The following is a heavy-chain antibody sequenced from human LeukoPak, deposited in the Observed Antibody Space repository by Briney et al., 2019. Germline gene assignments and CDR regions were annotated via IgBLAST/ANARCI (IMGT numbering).Heavy chain of an antibody. CDR3: ARVTYYYDSSGYYYVGWYFDL. CDR2: IYYSGST. Sequence: PSETLSLTCTVSGGSISSYYWSWIRQPPGKGLEWIGYIYYSGSTNYNPSLKSRVTMSVDTSKNQFSLKLSSVTAANTAVYYCARVTYYYDSSGYYYVGWYFDLWGRGTLVTVSS. J-gene: IGHJ2*01. CDR1: GGSISSYY. V-gene: IGHV4-59*01. D-gene: IGHD3-22*01.